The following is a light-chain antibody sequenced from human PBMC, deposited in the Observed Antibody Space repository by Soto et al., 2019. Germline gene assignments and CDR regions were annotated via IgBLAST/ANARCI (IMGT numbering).Light chain of an antibody. CDR1: HNINRW. V-gene: IGKV1-5*01. J-gene: IGKJ1*01. CDR2: DAS. CDR3: QQYGSSGT. Sequence: DIQMTQSPSIMSASVGDRVTITCRASHNINRWLAWYQQKPGKAPKLLIYDASRLESGVPSRFGGSGSGTEFTLTISRLEPEDFAVYYCQQYGSSGTFGQGTKVDI.